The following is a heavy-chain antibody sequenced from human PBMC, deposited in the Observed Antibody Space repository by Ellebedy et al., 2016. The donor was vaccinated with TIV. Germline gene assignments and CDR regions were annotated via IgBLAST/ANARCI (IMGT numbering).Heavy chain of an antibody. CDR2: IYHSGST. CDR3: ARAPITMVRGVLISPGWFDP. V-gene: IGHV4-38-2*02. J-gene: IGHJ5*02. Sequence: GSLRLXXTVSGYSISSGYYWGWIRQPPGKGLEWIGSIYHSGSTYYNPSLKSRVTISVDTSKNQFSLKLSSVTAADTAVYYCARAPITMVRGVLISPGWFDPWGQGTLVTVSS. D-gene: IGHD3-10*01. CDR1: GYSISSGYY.